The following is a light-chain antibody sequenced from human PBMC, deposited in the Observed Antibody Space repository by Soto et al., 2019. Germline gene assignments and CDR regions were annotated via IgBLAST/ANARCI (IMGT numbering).Light chain of an antibody. V-gene: IGKV3-20*01. CDR1: QSVSSSY. CDR2: GAS. Sequence: EIVLTQSPGTLSLSPGERATLSCRASQSVSSSYLAWYQQKPGQPPRLLIYGASSRATGIPDRFSGSGSGTDFTPTTSRLEPEDFAVFYYQHYDCLPITFAQGTRLEPK. J-gene: IGKJ5*01. CDR3: QHYDCLPIT.